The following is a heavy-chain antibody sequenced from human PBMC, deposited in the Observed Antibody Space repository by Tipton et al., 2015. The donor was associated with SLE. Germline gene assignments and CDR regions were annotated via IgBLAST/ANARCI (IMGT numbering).Heavy chain of an antibody. V-gene: IGHV4-39*07. D-gene: IGHD5-18*01. J-gene: IGHJ3*02. CDR1: GGSISSSSYY. CDR3: ARDSGVDTAMGSGFDI. Sequence: TLSLTCTVSGGSISSSSYYWGWIRQPPGKGLEWIGSIYYSGSTNYNPSLKSRVTISVDTSKNQFSLKLSSVTAADTAVYYCARDSGVDTAMGSGFDIWGQGTMVTVSS. CDR2: IYYSGST.